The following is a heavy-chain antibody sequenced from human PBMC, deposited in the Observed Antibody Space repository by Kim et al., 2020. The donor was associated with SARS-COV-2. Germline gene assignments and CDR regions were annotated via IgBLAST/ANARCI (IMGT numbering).Heavy chain of an antibody. D-gene: IGHD1-20*01. Sequence: GGSLRLSCAASGFTFSSYSMNWVRQAPGKGLEWVSSISSSSSYIYYADSVKGRFTISRDNAKNSLYLQMNSLRAEDTAVYYCASWGNWNGMGEEGDDYWGQGTLVTVSS. J-gene: IGHJ4*02. CDR1: GFTFSSYS. V-gene: IGHV3-21*01. CDR3: ASWGNWNGMGEEGDDY. CDR2: ISSSSSYI.